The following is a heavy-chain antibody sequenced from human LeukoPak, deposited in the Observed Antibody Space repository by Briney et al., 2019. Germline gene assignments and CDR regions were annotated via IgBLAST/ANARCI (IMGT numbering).Heavy chain of an antibody. CDR2: FYYTGST. CDR1: GGSISSGPYY. J-gene: IGHJ6*02. Sequence: PSETLSLTCTVSGGSISSGPYYWVWIRQPPGKGLEWIGNFYYTGSTNYNPSLKSRVTISVDTSKNQFSLKLSSVTAADTAVYYCARVTARLRENNGMDVWGQGTTVTVSS. CDR3: ARVTARLRENNGMDV. V-gene: IGHV4-39*07. D-gene: IGHD1-1*01.